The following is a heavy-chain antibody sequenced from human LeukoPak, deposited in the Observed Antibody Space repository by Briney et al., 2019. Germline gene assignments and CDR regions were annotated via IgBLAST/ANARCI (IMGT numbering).Heavy chain of an antibody. CDR1: GFTFSNFW. D-gene: IGHD6-19*01. CDR2: INSDGSST. CDR3: AKSPDVAGTGRFDY. Sequence: PGGSLRLSCAASGFTFSNFWMYWVRQPPGKGLVWVSRINSDGSSTTYADSVKGRFTISRDNAKNTLYLQMNSLRAEDTAIYYCAKSPDVAGTGRFDYWGQGTLVTVSS. J-gene: IGHJ4*02. V-gene: IGHV3-74*01.